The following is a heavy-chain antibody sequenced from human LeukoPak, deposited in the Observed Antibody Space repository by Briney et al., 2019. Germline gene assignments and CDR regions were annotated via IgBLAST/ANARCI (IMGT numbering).Heavy chain of an antibody. V-gene: IGHV4-39*01. D-gene: IGHD4-17*01. CDR2: VFYSGST. J-gene: IGHJ4*02. CDR3: ARNSTTVNHGYKFFDY. CDR1: GDFITSGSGIFY. Sequence: TSETLSLTCTVSGDFITSGSGIFYWGWIRQSPGKGLEWIGSVFYSGSTSYNPSLKSRVTISVDTSKNQFSLKLSSVTVADTAVYYCARNSTTVNHGYKFFDYWGRGTLVTVSS.